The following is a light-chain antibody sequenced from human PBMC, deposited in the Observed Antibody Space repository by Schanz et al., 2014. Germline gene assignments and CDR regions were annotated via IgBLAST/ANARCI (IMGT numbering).Light chain of an antibody. CDR1: SSDVGGYKY. J-gene: IGLJ2*01. CDR2: EVT. Sequence: QSVLTQPASVSGSPGQSITISCTGTSSDVGGYKYVSWYQQHPGKAPKLMIYEVTKRPSGVPDRFSGSKSGNTASLTVSGLQAEDEADYYCSSYAGSNNWRVFGGGTKLTVL. CDR3: SSYAGSNNWRV. V-gene: IGLV2-8*01.